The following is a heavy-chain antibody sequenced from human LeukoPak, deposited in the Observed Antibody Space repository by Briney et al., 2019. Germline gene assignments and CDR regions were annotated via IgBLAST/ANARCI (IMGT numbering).Heavy chain of an antibody. J-gene: IGHJ4*02. CDR3: AREGRAVAGNHFDY. CDR1: GDSVSSNSAA. D-gene: IGHD6-19*01. Sequence: KHSQTLSLTCAISGDSVSSNSAAWNWIRRSPSRGLEWLGRTYYRSKWYNDYAVSVKSRITINPGTSKNQFSLQLNSVTPEDTAVYYCAREGRAVAGNHFDYWGQGTLVTVSS. CDR2: TYYRSKWYN. V-gene: IGHV6-1*01.